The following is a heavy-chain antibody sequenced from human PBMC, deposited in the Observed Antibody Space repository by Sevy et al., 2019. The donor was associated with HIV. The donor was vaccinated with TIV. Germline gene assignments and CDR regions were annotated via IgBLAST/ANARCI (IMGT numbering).Heavy chain of an antibody. V-gene: IGHV3-30*10. D-gene: IGHD3-22*01. J-gene: IGHJ4*02. Sequence: GGFLRLSCAASGFTFGSYTLHWVRQAPGKGLEWVALISQTYDGSKKYYTDSVQGRFTISRDNSKNTLYLQMDSLRPEDTAVYHCARDNSGYFFFDYWGQGILVTVSS. CDR3: ARDNSGYFFFDY. CDR1: GFTFGSYT. CDR2: ISQTYDGSKK.